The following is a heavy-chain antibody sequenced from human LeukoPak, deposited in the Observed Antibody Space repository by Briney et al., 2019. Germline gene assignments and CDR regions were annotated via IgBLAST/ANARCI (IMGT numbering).Heavy chain of an antibody. CDR3: ARVPPTYGSGMAYYYYYYMDV. D-gene: IGHD3-10*01. CDR2: IYYSGST. V-gene: IGHV4-59*12. CDR1: GGSISSYY. Sequence: SETLSLTCTVSGGSISSYYWSWIRQPPGKGLEWIGSIYYSGSTYYNPSLKSRVTISVDTSKNQFSLKLSSVTAADTAVYYCARVPPTYGSGMAYYYYYYMDVWGKGTTVTVSS. J-gene: IGHJ6*03.